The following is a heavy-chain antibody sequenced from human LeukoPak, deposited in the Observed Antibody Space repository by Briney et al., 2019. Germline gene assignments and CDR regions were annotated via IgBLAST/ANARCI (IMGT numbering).Heavy chain of an antibody. CDR3: ARGKGYDSSGYYYALDY. CDR2: IYYSGST. CDR1: GGSISSSSYY. V-gene: IGHV4-39*07. D-gene: IGHD3-22*01. J-gene: IGHJ4*02. Sequence: PSETLSLTCTVSGGSISSSSYYWGWIRQPPGKGLEWIGSIYYSGSTYYNPSLKSRVTISVDTSKNQFSLKLSSVTAADTAVYYCARGKGYDSSGYYYALDYQGQGTLVTVSS.